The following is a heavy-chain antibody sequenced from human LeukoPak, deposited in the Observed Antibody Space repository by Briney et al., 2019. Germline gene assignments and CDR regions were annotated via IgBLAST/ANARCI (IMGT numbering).Heavy chain of an antibody. CDR2: INHNGNVN. CDR1: GFTFNNYA. Sequence: PGGSLRLSCAASGFTFNNYAMSWVRQAPGKGLEWVASINHNGNVNYYVDSVKGRFTISRDNAKNSLYLQMSNLRAEDTAVYFCARGGGLNVWGQGATVTVSS. CDR3: ARGGGLNV. J-gene: IGHJ6*02. V-gene: IGHV3-7*03. D-gene: IGHD3-16*01.